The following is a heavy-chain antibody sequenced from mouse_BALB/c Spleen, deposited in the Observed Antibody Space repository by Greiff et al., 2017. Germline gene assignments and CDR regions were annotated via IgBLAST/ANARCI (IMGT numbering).Heavy chain of an antibody. Sequence: EVQLQQSGPELVKPGASVKMSCKASGYTFTSYVMHWVKQKPGQGLEWIGYINPYNDGTKYNEKFKGKATLTSDKSSSTAYMELSSLTSEDSAVYYCAKGGLGGDYGGQIFAYWGQGTLVTVSA. V-gene: IGHV1-14*01. CDR2: INPYNDGT. D-gene: IGHD1-1*02. CDR3: AKGGLGGDYGGQIFAY. J-gene: IGHJ3*01. CDR1: GYTFTSYV.